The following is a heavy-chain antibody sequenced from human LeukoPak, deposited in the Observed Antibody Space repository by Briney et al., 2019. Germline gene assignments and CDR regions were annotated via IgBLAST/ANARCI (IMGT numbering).Heavy chain of an antibody. CDR2: IIPIFGTA. V-gene: IGHV1-69*13. Sequence: HEASVKVSCKASGYTFTSSDISWVRQAPGQGLEWMGGIIPIFGTANYAQKFQGRVTITADESTSTAYMELSSLRSEDTAVYYCARDAPIAAAGTESAFDIWGQGTMVTVSS. CDR3: ARDAPIAAAGTESAFDI. J-gene: IGHJ3*02. CDR1: GYTFTSSD. D-gene: IGHD6-13*01.